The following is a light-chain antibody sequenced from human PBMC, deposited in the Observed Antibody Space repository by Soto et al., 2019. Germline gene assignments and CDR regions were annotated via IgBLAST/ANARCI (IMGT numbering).Light chain of an antibody. CDR1: QGISSA. CDR3: QQLKTYPFN. CDR2: DAS. V-gene: IGKV1-13*02. Sequence: AIQLTQSPSSLSASVGDRVSITCRASQGISSALAWYQHKPGKAPKILIYDASSLQSGVPSRFSGSQSGTECTIKISRMQPEDVETYYCQQLKTYPFNLGQGTRLEIK. J-gene: IGKJ5*01.